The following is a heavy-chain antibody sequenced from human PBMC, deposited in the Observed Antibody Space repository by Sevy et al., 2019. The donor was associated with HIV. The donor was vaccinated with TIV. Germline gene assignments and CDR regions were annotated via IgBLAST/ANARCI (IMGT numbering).Heavy chain of an antibody. D-gene: IGHD6-13*01. Sequence: GGSLRLSCAASGFTFSSYGMHWVRQAPGKGLEWVAFIRYDGSNKYYADSVKGRFTISRDNSKNTLYLQMNSLRAEDTAVYYCANDGKYSSSWYRGDYWGQRTLVTVSS. CDR3: ANDGKYSSSWYRGDY. V-gene: IGHV3-30*02. CDR2: IRYDGSNK. CDR1: GFTFSSYG. J-gene: IGHJ4*02.